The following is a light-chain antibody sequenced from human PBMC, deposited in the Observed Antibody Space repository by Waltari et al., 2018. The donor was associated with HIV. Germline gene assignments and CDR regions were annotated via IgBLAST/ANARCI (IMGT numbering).Light chain of an antibody. Sequence: SYELTQPPSLSVSPGQTARITCSGDALSMQYGYWYQQKPGQAPVLVIYKDSERSSGIPEGFSGSSSGTTVPLTNSGAQAGDEAAYFFQSTDRSGSYIIFGGGTKLTVL. V-gene: IGLV3-25*03. CDR3: QSTDRSGSYII. J-gene: IGLJ2*01. CDR1: ALSMQY. CDR2: KDS.